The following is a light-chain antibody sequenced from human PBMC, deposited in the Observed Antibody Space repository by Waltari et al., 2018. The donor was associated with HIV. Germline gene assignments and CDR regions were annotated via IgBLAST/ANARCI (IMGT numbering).Light chain of an antibody. CDR2: GND. V-gene: IGLV3-19*01. J-gene: IGLJ1*01. Sequence: SSELTQDPAVSVALGQPVRITCQGDSLRSYYASWYQKKPGQAPLLVVYGNDKRPSGIPDRFSGSSSGTTASLTITGAQAEDEAGYYCNSRDSSGHHLVFATGTRVTVL. CDR1: SLRSYY. CDR3: NSRDSSGHHLV.